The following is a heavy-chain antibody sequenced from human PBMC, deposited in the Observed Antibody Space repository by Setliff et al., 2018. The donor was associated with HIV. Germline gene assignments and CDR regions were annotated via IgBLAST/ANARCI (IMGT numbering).Heavy chain of an antibody. CDR3: ATSPLGYCGGGSCSHYFDY. CDR2: IYPGDSDT. CDR1: GYSFTTYW. V-gene: IGHV5-51*01. J-gene: IGHJ4*02. D-gene: IGHD2-15*01. Sequence: PGESLKLSCKGSGYSFTTYWISWVRQMPGKGLEWMGLIYPGDSDTSYSPSFQGQVTFSADTSISTAYLQWSSLKAADTAMYYCATSPLGYCGGGSCSHYFDYWGPGTLVTVSS.